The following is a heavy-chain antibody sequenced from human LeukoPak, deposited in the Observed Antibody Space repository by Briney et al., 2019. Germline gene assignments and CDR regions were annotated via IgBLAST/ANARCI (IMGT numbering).Heavy chain of an antibody. J-gene: IGHJ4*02. CDR1: GDSVSSNSAA. D-gene: IGHD2-15*01. CDR2: TYYRSKWYN. Sequence: SQTLSLTCAISGDSVSSNSAACNWIRQSPSRGLEWLGRTYYRSKWYNDYAVSVKSRITVKSDTSKNRFSLQLNSVTPEDTAVYYCASGWGYCSGGSCYVFDSWGQGTLVTVSS. CDR3: ASGWGYCSGGSCYVFDS. V-gene: IGHV6-1*01.